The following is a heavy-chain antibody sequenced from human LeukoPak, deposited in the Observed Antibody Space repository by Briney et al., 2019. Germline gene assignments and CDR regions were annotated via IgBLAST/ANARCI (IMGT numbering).Heavy chain of an antibody. D-gene: IGHD3-22*01. V-gene: IGHV5-51*01. J-gene: IGHJ4*02. CDR3: ARCPRYYDSSGYYEFDY. CDR2: IYPGDSDT. Sequence: GESLKISCKGSGYSFTSYWIGWVRQMPGKGLEWMGIIYPGDSDTRYSPSFQGQVTISADKSISTAYLQWSSLKASDTAMYYCARCPRYYDSSGYYEFDYWGQGTLVTVSS. CDR1: GYSFTSYW.